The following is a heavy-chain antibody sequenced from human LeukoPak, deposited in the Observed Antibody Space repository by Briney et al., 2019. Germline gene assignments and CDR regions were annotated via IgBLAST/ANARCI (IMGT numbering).Heavy chain of an antibody. CDR3: ARDARVSSGSGYGLYYFDS. J-gene: IGHJ4*02. CDR2: IIPILGIA. CDR1: GGTFSSYA. Sequence: EASVKVSCKASGGTFSSYAISWVRQAPGQGLEWMGRIIPILGIANYAQKIQGRVKITADKSTSTAYMELSSLRSEDTAVYYCARDARVSSGSGYGLYYFDSRGPGTPVTVSS. V-gene: IGHV1-69*04. D-gene: IGHD3-22*01.